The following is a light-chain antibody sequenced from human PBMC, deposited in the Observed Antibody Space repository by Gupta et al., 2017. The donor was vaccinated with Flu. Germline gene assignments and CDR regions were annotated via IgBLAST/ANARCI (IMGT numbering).Light chain of an antibody. V-gene: IGKV3-20*01. J-gene: IGKJ4*01. CDR2: GAS. CDR1: RSVHSNF. CDR3: QQDGSSPIT. Sequence: GTLSLSPGERGTLSCRASRSVHSNFLAWYQQRAGQAPRLLIYGASRRATGIPDRFSGSGSGTDFTLTISRLEPEDFAVYFCQQDGSSPITFGGGTKVESK.